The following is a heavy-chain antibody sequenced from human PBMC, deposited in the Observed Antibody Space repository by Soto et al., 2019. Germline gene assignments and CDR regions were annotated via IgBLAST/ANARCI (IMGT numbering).Heavy chain of an antibody. CDR1: GGSFSGYY. D-gene: IGHD6-6*01. Sequence: SETLSLTCAVYGGSFSGYYWSWIRQPPGKGLEWIGEINHSGSTNYNPSLKSRVTISVDTSKNQFSLKLSSVTAADTAVYYCARVRRDKARRRDFDYWGQGTLVTVSS. J-gene: IGHJ4*02. CDR2: INHSGST. CDR3: ARVRRDKARRRDFDY. V-gene: IGHV4-34*01.